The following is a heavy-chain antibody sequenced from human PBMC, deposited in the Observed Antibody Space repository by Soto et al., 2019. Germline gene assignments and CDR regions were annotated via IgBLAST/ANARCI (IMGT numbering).Heavy chain of an antibody. J-gene: IGHJ4*02. V-gene: IGHV3-30-3*01. CDR2: ISYDGSNK. CDR3: ARDRLLWFGELSYHFDY. CDR1: GFTFSSYA. Sequence: QVQLVESGGGVVQPGTSLRLSCAASGFTFSSYAMHWVRQAPGKGLEWVAVISYDGSNKYYADSVKGRFTISRDNSKNTLYLQMNSLRAEDTAVYYCARDRLLWFGELSYHFDYWGQGTLVTVSS. D-gene: IGHD3-10*01.